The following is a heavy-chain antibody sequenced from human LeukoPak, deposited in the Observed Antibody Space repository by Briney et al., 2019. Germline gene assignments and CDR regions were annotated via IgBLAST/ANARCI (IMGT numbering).Heavy chain of an antibody. D-gene: IGHD5-18*01. CDR3: AKDRSDTTMPYDAFDI. J-gene: IGHJ3*02. V-gene: IGHV3-23*01. Sequence: GGSLRLSCSTSGFTFTKYAMTWVRQAPGKGLEWVSAISGSGGSTYYTDSVKGRFTISRGNSNSKLVLQMNSLRAEDTAVYRCAKDRSDTTMPYDAFDIWGQGTVVTVSS. CDR1: GFTFTKYA. CDR2: ISGSGGST.